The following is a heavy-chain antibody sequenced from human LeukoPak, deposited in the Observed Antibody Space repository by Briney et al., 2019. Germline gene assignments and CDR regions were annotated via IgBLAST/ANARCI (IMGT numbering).Heavy chain of an antibody. CDR1: GGYISSYY. V-gene: IGHV4-59*01. Sequence: SETLSLTCTVSGGYISSYYWSWIRQPPGKRLEWLGYIYYTGRTNYNPSLKSRVTISVDPSKNQFSLYLRSVTAADTAVYYCARARGSSGYEIDYWGQGTLVAVSS. CDR2: IYYTGRT. D-gene: IGHD5-12*01. J-gene: IGHJ4*02. CDR3: ARARGSSGYEIDY.